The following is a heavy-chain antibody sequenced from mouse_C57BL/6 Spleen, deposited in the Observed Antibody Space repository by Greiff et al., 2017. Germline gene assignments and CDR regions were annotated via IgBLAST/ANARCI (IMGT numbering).Heavy chain of an antibody. V-gene: IGHV1-36*01. J-gene: IGHJ4*01. CDR1: GFTFTDYY. CDR3: ARAYYSNYEVYYAMDY. Sequence: EVKLVESGPVLVKPGPSVKISCKASGFTFTDYYMHWVKQSHGKSLEWIGLVYPYNGGTSYNQKFKGKATLTVDTSSSTAYMELNSLTSEDSAVYYCARAYYSNYEVYYAMDYWGQGTSVTVSS. D-gene: IGHD2-5*01. CDR2: VYPYNGGT.